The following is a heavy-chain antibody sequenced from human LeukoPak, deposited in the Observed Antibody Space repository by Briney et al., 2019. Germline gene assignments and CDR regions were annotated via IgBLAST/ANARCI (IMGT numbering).Heavy chain of an antibody. CDR3: ARGGDGVLVKAAMRDWPFDY. J-gene: IGHJ4*02. Sequence: GGSLRLSCAASGFTFSSYDMHWVRQVTGKGQEWVSGIGIVGDTYYAGSVKGRFTISRENAKKSLYLQMNSLRAEDTAVYYCARGGDGVLVKAAMRDWPFDYWGQGTLVTVSS. CDR1: GFTFSSYD. D-gene: IGHD2-2*01. V-gene: IGHV3-13*01. CDR2: IGIVGDT.